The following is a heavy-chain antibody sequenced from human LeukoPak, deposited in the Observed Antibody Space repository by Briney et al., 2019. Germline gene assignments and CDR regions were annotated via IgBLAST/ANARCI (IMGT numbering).Heavy chain of an antibody. CDR1: GGSFSGYY. Sequence: SETLSLTCAVYGGSFSGYYWSWIRQPPGKGLEWIGEINHSGSTNYNPSLKSRVTISVDTSKNQFSLKLSSVTAADTAVYYCARDSGGQQWLGLDGMDVWGQGTTVTVSS. CDR3: ARDSGGQQWLGLDGMDV. D-gene: IGHD6-19*01. CDR2: INHSGST. V-gene: IGHV4-34*01. J-gene: IGHJ6*02.